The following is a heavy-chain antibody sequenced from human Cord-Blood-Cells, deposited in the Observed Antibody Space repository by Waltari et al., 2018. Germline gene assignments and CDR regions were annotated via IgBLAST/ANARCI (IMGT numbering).Heavy chain of an antibody. D-gene: IGHD1-26*01. V-gene: IGHV4-59*01. J-gene: IGHJ4*02. Sequence: QVQLQESGPGLVKPSETLSLTCTVSGGSISSYSWSWIRQPPGKGLEWIGYIYYSGSTNYNPSLKSRVTMSVDTSKNQFSLKLSSVTAADTAVYYCARDRGYSGSYFFDYWGQGTLVTVSS. CDR1: GGSISSYS. CDR3: ARDRGYSGSYFFDY. CDR2: IYYSGST.